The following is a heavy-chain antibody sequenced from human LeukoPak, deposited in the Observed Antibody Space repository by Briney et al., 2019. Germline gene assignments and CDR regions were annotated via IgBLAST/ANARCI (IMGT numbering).Heavy chain of an antibody. V-gene: IGHV1-46*01. Sequence: ASVKVSCKASGYTFTSYYMHWVRQAPGQGLEWMGIINPSGGSTSYAQKFQGRVTMTRDTSTSTAYMELRSLRSDDTAVYYCARDLPDYGDYYYYYYMDVWGKGTTVTVSS. CDR1: GYTFTSYY. CDR2: INPSGGST. D-gene: IGHD4-17*01. J-gene: IGHJ6*03. CDR3: ARDLPDYGDYYYYYYMDV.